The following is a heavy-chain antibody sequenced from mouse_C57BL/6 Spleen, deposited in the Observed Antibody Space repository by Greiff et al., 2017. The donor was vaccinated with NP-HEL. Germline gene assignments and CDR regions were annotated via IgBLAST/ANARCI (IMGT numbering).Heavy chain of an antibody. CDR1: GFSLSTFGMG. D-gene: IGHD1-1*01. CDR2: IWWDDDK. J-gene: IGHJ1*03. CDR3: ARIGYGSSYSYWYFEV. Sequence: QVTLKESGPGILQPSQTLSLTCSFSGFSLSTFGMGVGWIRQPSGKGLEWLAHIWWDDDKYYNPALKSRLTISKDTSKNQVFLKIANVDTADTATYYCARIGYGSSYSYWYFEVWGTGTTVTVSS. V-gene: IGHV8-8*01.